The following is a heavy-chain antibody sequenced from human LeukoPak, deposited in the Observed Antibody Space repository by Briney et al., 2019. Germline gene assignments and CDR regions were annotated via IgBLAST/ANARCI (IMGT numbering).Heavy chain of an antibody. CDR1: GDSISSYY. J-gene: IGHJ3*01. V-gene: IGHV4-59*01. Sequence: PSETLSLTCTVSGDSISSYYWSWIRQPPGKGLEWIGYIYYSGSTIYNPSLKSRVTMSLDTSKNQFSLKLRSVTAADTAVYYCARGVTSTDAFDVWGQGTMVTVSS. CDR3: ARGVTSTDAFDV. CDR2: IYYSGST.